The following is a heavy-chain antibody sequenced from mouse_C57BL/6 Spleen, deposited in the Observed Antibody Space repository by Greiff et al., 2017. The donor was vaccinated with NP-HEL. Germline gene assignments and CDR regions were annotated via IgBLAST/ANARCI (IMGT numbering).Heavy chain of an antibody. CDR3: ARGGDDGYPFAY. CDR2: IYPGDGDT. J-gene: IGHJ3*01. CDR1: GYAFSSSW. Sequence: QVQLQQSGPELVKPGASVKISCKASGYAFSSSWMNWVKQRPGKGLEWIGQIYPGDGDTNYNGKFKGKATLTADKSSSTAYMQLSSLTSEDSAVYFCARGGDDGYPFAYWGQGTLVTVSA. D-gene: IGHD2-3*01. V-gene: IGHV1-82*01.